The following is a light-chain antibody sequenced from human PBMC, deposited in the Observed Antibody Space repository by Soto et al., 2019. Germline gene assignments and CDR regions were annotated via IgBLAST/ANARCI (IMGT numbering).Light chain of an antibody. CDR1: QSVNSN. J-gene: IGKJ1*01. V-gene: IGKV3-15*01. Sequence: EIVMTQSPATLSVSPGERLTLSCRASQSVNSNLAWYQQKPVQAPSLLIYGASARATGIPAMFSGSGSGTEFTLTISMLQSEDFAIYYFQHYNKRWTFGQGTKVEIK. CDR3: QHYNKRWT. CDR2: GAS.